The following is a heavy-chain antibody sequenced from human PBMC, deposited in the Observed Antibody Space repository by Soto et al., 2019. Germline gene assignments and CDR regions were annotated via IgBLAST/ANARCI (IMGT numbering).Heavy chain of an antibody. V-gene: IGHV1-2*02. CDR2: INPNSGGT. Sequence: ASVKVSCKASGYTFTGYYMHWVRQAPGQGLEWMGWINPNSGGTNYAQKFQGRITMTRDTSISTAYMELSRLRADDTAVYYCARAPAIGITPYAALEITAMDAWGQGTTVTLS. J-gene: IGHJ6*02. CDR3: ARAPAIGITPYAALEITAMDA. D-gene: IGHD3-3*01. CDR1: GYTFTGYY.